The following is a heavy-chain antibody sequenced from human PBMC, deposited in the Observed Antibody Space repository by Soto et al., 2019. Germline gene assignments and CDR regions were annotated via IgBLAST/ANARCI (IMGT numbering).Heavy chain of an antibody. D-gene: IGHD3-9*01. J-gene: IGHJ4*02. CDR1: GCAFRGDC. CDR2: IHQGGSEK. CDR3: ARCNDWDPCYFDS. Sequence: GGSLRLSFADAGCAFRGDCRSWVRQAPGKGLEWVANIHQGGSEKYYVDSVKGRFTISRDNAKNSLFLQMNSLRAEDTAVYYCARCNDWDPCYFDSCGQGTPVTVSS. V-gene: IGHV3-7*01.